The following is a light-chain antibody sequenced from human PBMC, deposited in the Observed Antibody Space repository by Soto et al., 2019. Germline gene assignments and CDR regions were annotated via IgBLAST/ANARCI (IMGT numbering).Light chain of an antibody. J-gene: IGKJ2*01. V-gene: IGKV2-29*03. CDR1: QSLLKRDGKTY. CDR3: MQAIHLPYP. Sequence: EIVMTQTPLSLSVTPGQPASISCKSSQSLLKRDGKTYLYSYLQKPGQTPQPLRYEVSTRFFGAQDQFRGSGSGTACTLIISRPEVADVGVYSCMQAIHLPYPFAQGAKLEV. CDR2: EVS.